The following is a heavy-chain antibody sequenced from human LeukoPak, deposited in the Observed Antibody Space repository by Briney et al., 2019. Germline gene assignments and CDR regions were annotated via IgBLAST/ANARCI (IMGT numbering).Heavy chain of an antibody. D-gene: IGHD5-18*01. CDR3: ARLGYSYGFDC. J-gene: IGHJ4*02. CDR2: ISFSGNT. V-gene: IGHV4-39*01. Sequence: PSETLSLTCTVSGGSISSGTYYWGWIRQPPGKGLEWIGSISFSGNTYYSSSLRSRLTISVDASKSQFSLKLSSVTATDTAVYYCARLGYSYGFDCWGQGTLVTVSS. CDR1: GGSISSGTYY.